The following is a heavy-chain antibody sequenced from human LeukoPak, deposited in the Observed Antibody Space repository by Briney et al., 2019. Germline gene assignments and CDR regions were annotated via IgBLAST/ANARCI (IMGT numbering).Heavy chain of an antibody. CDR1: GFTFTSYA. Sequence: PGGSLRLSCAASGFTFTSYAMTWVRQAPGKGLEWVSALSGSGDSTFHADSVKGRFTISRDNSKNTLYLQMNSLRAEDTALYYCATSTVAKYDYWGQGTLVAVSS. CDR3: ATSTVAKYDY. J-gene: IGHJ4*02. D-gene: IGHD4-11*01. V-gene: IGHV3-23*01. CDR2: LSGSGDST.